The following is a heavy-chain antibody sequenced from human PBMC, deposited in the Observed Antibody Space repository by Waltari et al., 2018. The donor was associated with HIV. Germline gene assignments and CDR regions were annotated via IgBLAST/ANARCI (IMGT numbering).Heavy chain of an antibody. V-gene: IGHV1-18*01. J-gene: IGHJ6*02. CDR3: ASNYYGSGSPHYYYGMDV. D-gene: IGHD3-10*01. Sequence: QVQLVQSGAEVKKPGASVKVSCKASGYTFTSYGISWVRPAPGQGLEWMGWISAYNGNTNYAQKLQGRVTMTTDTSTSTAYMELRSLRSDDTAVYYCASNYYGSGSPHYYYGMDVWGQGTTVTVSS. CDR2: ISAYNGNT. CDR1: GYTFTSYG.